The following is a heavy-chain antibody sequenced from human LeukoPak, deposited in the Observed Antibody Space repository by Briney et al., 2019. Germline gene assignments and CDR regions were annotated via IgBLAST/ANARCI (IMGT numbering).Heavy chain of an antibody. D-gene: IGHD3-22*01. V-gene: IGHV4-59*01. CDR3: ARGRHYYDSSGDPELKTPWKPPHWYFDL. CDR1: GGSISSYY. Sequence: PSETLSLTCTVSGGSISSYYWSWIRQPPGKGLEWIGYIYYSGSTNYNPSLKSRVTISVDTSKNQFSLKLSSVTAADTAVYYCARGRHYYDSSGDPELKTPWKPPHWYFDLWGRGTLVTVSS. CDR2: IYYSGST. J-gene: IGHJ2*01.